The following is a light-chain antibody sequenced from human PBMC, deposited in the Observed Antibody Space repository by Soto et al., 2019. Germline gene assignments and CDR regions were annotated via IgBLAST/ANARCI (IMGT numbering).Light chain of an antibody. J-gene: IGLJ1*01. CDR2: EVT. CDR1: SSDIGDYNY. Sequence: QSVLTQPPSASGSPGQSVTFSCTGTSSDIGDYNYVSWYQQHPGKAPKLMIYEVTKRPSGVPDRFSGSKSGNTASLTVSGLQADDEADYYCASYAGNSRYVFGTGTKVTVL. V-gene: IGLV2-8*01. CDR3: ASYAGNSRYV.